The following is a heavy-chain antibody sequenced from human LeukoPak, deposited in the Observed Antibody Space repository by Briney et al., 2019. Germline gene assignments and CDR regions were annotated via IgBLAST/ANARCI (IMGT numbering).Heavy chain of an antibody. D-gene: IGHD2-2*01. CDR1: GFTFSSYG. V-gene: IGHV3-33*01. Sequence: PGRSLRLSCAASGFTFSSYGMHWVRQAPGKGLEWVAVIWYDGSNKYYADSVKGRFTISRDNSKNTLYLQMNSLRAEDTAVYYCARDQLGYCSSTSCYGMDVWGQGTTVTVSS. J-gene: IGHJ6*02. CDR2: IWYDGSNK. CDR3: ARDQLGYCSSTSCYGMDV.